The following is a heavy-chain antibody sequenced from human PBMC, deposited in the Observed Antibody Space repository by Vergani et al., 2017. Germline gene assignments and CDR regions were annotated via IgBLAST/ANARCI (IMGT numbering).Heavy chain of an antibody. Sequence: QVQLQQWGAGLLKPSGTLSLTCDVSSVYLSGYSWTWLPQLPGAELEWLVEVNRPASTHYNPCLKRRVTISLDTTKSQCSPKMTSVIAADTAVDYCAGFGRLTSRLGNRGQGTPVTVSS. CDR1: SVYLSGYS. CDR2: VNRPAST. CDR3: AGFGRLTSRLGN. J-gene: IGHJ4*02. V-gene: IGHV4-34*01. D-gene: IGHD1-14*01.